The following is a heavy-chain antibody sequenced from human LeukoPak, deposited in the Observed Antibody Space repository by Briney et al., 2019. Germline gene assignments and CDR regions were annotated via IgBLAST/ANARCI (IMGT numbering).Heavy chain of an antibody. Sequence: GGSLRLSCAASGFAFSTYGMHCVRQAPGKGLEWVGRIKSKTDGGTTDYAAPVKGRFTLSRDDSKNTLYLQMNSLKTEDTAVYYCTTGFTKTYWGQGTLVTVSS. CDR1: GFAFSTYG. CDR2: IKSKTDGGTT. D-gene: IGHD2-8*01. V-gene: IGHV3-15*01. CDR3: TTGFTKTY. J-gene: IGHJ4*02.